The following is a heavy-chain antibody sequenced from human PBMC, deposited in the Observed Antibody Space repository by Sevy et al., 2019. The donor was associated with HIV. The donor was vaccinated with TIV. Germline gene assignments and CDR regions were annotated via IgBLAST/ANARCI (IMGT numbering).Heavy chain of an antibody. Sequence: GGSLRLSCVGSGFSVSNAYLSWVRQPPGKGLEWVSVIYSGGNTYYADSVKGRFTIYRDNSKNTLYLQMNSLRAEDTAVYYCARSWGFWDDWGQGSLVTVSS. CDR3: ARSWGFWDD. CDR1: GFSVSNAY. J-gene: IGHJ4*02. CDR2: IYSGGNT. V-gene: IGHV3-53*01. D-gene: IGHD7-27*01.